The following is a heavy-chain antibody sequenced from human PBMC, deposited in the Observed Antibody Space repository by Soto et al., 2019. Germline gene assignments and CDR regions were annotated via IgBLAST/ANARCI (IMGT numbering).Heavy chain of an antibody. Sequence: GGSLRLSCAASGFTFSSYGMHWVRQAPGKGLEWVAVISYDGSNKYYADSVKGRFTISRDNSKNTLYLQMNSLRAEDTAVYYRAKDLYTRDPDAFDIWGQGTMVTVSS. CDR2: ISYDGSNK. D-gene: IGHD2-2*01. J-gene: IGHJ3*02. CDR3: AKDLYTRDPDAFDI. V-gene: IGHV3-30*18. CDR1: GFTFSSYG.